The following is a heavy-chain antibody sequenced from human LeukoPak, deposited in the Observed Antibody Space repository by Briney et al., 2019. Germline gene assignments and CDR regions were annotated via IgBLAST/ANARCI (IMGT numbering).Heavy chain of an antibody. Sequence: SETLSLTCTVSGGSISSYYWSWIRQPPGKGLEWIRYIYYSGSTNYNPSLKSRVTISVDTSKNQFSLKLSSVTAADTAVYYCARVTYSGSYEGLYYFDYWGQGTLVTVSS. D-gene: IGHD1-26*01. J-gene: IGHJ4*02. V-gene: IGHV4-59*01. CDR2: IYYSGST. CDR1: GGSISSYY. CDR3: ARVTYSGSYEGLYYFDY.